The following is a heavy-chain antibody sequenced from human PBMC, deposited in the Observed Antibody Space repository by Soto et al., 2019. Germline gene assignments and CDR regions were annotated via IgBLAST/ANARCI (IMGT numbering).Heavy chain of an antibody. CDR2: IYYSGST. CDR1: GGSISSGGYY. V-gene: IGHV4-31*03. J-gene: IGHJ4*02. CDR3: ARSGYSYGPNPLLY. Sequence: QVQLQESGPGLVKPSQTLSLTCTVSGGSISSGGYYWSWIRQHPGKGLGWIGYIYYSGSTYYNPSPKCRVTIAVDPSKNQCSLKLSSVTAADTAVYYCARSGYSYGPNPLLYWGQGTLVTVSS. D-gene: IGHD5-18*01.